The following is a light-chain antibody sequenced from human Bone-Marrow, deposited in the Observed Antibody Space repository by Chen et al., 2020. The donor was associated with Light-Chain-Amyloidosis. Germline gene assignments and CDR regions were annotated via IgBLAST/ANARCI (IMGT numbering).Light chain of an antibody. CDR3: SSYTITNTLV. Sequence: QSALTQPASVSGSPGQSITISCTGTSSDVGGDNHVSWYQQHPDKAPKLMMYEVTTRPSWVPDLFSRSKSDNTASLTISGLQTEDEADYFCSSYTITNTLVFGSGTRVTVL. CDR1: SSDVGGDNH. CDR2: EVT. J-gene: IGLJ1*01. V-gene: IGLV2-14*01.